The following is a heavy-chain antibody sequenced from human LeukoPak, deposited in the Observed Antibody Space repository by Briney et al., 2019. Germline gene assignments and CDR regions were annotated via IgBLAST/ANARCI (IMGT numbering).Heavy chain of an antibody. J-gene: IGHJ5*02. CDR3: ARDVGDIVTIPAAISVP. CDR2: ISAYNGNT. Sequence: ASVKVSCKASGYTFSSYGISWERQAPGQGLEWMGWISAYNGNTNYAQMLQGRVTMTTDTSTSTAYMEVRSLRSDDTAMYYCARDVGDIVTIPAAISVPWGQGTLVTVSS. V-gene: IGHV1-18*01. CDR1: GYTFSSYG. D-gene: IGHD2-2*01.